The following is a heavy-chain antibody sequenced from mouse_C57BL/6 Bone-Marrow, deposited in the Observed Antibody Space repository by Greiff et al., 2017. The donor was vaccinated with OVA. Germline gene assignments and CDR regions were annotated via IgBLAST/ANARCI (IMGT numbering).Heavy chain of an antibody. D-gene: IGHD2-14*01. CDR2: INPNNGGT. Sequence: VQLQQSGPELVKPGASVKISCKASGYTFTDYYMNWVKQSHGKSLEWIGDINPNNGGTSYNQKFKGKATLTVDKSSSTAYMELRSLTSEDSAVYYCHRLFAYWGQGTLVTVSA. CDR1: GYTFTDYY. V-gene: IGHV1-26*01. J-gene: IGHJ3*01. CDR3: HRLFAY.